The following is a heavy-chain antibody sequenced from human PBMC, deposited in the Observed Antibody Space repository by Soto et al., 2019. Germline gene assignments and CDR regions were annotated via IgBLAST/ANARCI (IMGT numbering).Heavy chain of an antibody. CDR2: INPHSGDT. Sequence: QVQLVQSGAEVKKPGASVKVSYVASGYTFTDHYIHWVRQAPGQGLEWMGWINPHSGDTIYAQKFQGRVTLTRDTSISKAYMELSRLRYDDTAVYYCARVRTVNFYGMDVWGQGTTVTVSS. D-gene: IGHD4-17*01. CDR1: GYTFTDHY. J-gene: IGHJ6*02. CDR3: ARVRTVNFYGMDV. V-gene: IGHV1-2*02.